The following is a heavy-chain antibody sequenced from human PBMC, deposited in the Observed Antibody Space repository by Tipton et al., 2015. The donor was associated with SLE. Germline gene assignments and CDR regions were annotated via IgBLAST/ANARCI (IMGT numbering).Heavy chain of an antibody. V-gene: IGHV4-59*11. D-gene: IGHD3-10*01. CDR3: ARGPNYGSGSYYTD. Sequence: TLSLTCTVSGGSISSHYWSWIRQPPGKGLEWIGYIYYSGSTNYNPSLKSQVTISVDTSKNQFSLKLNSVTAADTAVYYCARGPNYGSGSYYTDWGQGTLVTVSS. CDR1: GGSISSHY. CDR2: IYYSGST. J-gene: IGHJ4*02.